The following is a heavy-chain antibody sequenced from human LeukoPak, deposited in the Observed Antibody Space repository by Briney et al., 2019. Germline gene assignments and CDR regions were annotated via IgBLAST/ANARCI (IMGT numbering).Heavy chain of an antibody. Sequence: PGGSLRLSCVASGFXFSSYGIHWVRQAPGKGLEWVALISFDGSNQYYADSVKGRFTISRDNSKNTLYLQMNSLRAEDTAVYYCAKPPEVGATVGYFDYWGQGTLVTVSS. CDR3: AKPPEVGATVGYFDY. V-gene: IGHV3-30*18. CDR2: ISFDGSNQ. J-gene: IGHJ4*02. D-gene: IGHD1-26*01. CDR1: GFXFSSYG.